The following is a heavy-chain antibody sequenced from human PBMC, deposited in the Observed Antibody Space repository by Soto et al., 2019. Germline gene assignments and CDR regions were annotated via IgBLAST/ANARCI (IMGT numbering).Heavy chain of an antibody. CDR3: ASGRGLGAVAADY. Sequence: QLQLQESGSGLVKPSQTLSLTCAVSGGSISSGGYSWSWIRQPPGKGLEWIGYIYNSGSTYYTPYPKSRITIAVDRTKNQFSLKQSSVTAADTAVYYCASGRGLGAVAADYWGQGTLVTVSS. J-gene: IGHJ4*02. CDR2: IYNSGST. V-gene: IGHV4-30-2*01. CDR1: GGSISSGGYS. D-gene: IGHD6-19*01.